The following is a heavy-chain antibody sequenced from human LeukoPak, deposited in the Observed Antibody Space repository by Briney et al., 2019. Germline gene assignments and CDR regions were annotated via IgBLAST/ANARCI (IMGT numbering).Heavy chain of an antibody. J-gene: IGHJ4*02. V-gene: IGHV4-38-2*02. CDR1: GYSISSGYY. CDR3: ARVIAAEKYYFDY. CDR2: INHSGST. D-gene: IGHD6-13*01. Sequence: SETLSLTCTVSGYSISSGYYWSWIRQPPGKGLEWIGEINHSGSTNYNPSLKSRVTISVDTSKNQFSLKLSSVTAADTAVYYCARVIAAEKYYFDYWGQGTLVTVSS.